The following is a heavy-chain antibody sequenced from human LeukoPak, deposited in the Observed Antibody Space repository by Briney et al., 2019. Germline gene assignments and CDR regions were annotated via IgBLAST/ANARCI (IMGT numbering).Heavy chain of an antibody. Sequence: GESLKISCKGSGYSFTSYWIGWVRQMPGKGLEWMGIIYPGDSDTRYSPSFQGQVTISADKSISTAYLQWSSLKASDTAMYYCARLSPNVLLWFGEGGWFDPWGQGTLVTVSS. CDR2: IYPGDSDT. D-gene: IGHD3-10*01. J-gene: IGHJ5*02. CDR1: GYSFTSYW. V-gene: IGHV5-51*01. CDR3: ARLSPNVLLWFGEGGWFDP.